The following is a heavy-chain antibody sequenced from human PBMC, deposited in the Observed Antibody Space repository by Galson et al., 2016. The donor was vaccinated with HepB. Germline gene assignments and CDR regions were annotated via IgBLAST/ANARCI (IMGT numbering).Heavy chain of an antibody. CDR2: ISGDGRDT. Sequence: SLRLSCAAPGLPPNDYAMHWVRQVPGKGLECVSLISGDGRDTHYADSVKGRFSISRDNSKESLYLQMNNLRSEDTALYYCGILYGGFDPWGQGTLVTVSS. CDR3: GILYGGFDP. V-gene: IGHV3-43*02. D-gene: IGHD2/OR15-2a*01. J-gene: IGHJ5*02. CDR1: GLPPNDYA.